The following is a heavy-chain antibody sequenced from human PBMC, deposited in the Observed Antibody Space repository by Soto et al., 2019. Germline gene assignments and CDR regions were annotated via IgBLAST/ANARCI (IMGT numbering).Heavy chain of an antibody. CDR2: IYYRGST. J-gene: IGHJ5*02. D-gene: IGHD4-17*01. V-gene: IGHV4-31*03. Sequence: QVQLQESGPGLVKPSQTLSLTCTVSGGSISSGGYYWSWIRQHPGKGLEWIGYIYYRGSTYYNPSLKSRVTISVDTSKTHCSSKLSSVTAADTAVYCCAREANPHLYGDPSTCGQGTLVTVSS. CDR3: AREANPHLYGDPST. CDR1: GGSISSGGYY.